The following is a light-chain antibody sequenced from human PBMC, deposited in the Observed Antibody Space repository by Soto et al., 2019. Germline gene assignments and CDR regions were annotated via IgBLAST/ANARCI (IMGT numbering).Light chain of an antibody. CDR3: QHYYDVPRT. Sequence: DLQMTQSPSSLSASVGDRVTIACQASQDISDYLTWYQQKPGKAPKLLIYDASNLETGVPSRFSGGGSGTDFTLTISSLQPEDFATYYCQHYYDVPRTFGQGTKVEIK. J-gene: IGKJ1*01. V-gene: IGKV1-33*01. CDR1: QDISDY. CDR2: DAS.